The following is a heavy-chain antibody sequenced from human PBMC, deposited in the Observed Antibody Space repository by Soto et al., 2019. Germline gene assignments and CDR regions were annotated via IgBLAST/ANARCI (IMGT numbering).Heavy chain of an antibody. V-gene: IGHV5-51*01. CDR1: GYSFSTYS. D-gene: IGHD6-13*01. Sequence: PGESLKISCKGSGYSFSTYSIGGVRQMPGKGLEWMGNIFSSDSYARYSPSFQGQVTISVDRSISTAYLQWSSLKASDTAMYYCTTWRSSSWFDYWGQGTQVTVSS. CDR3: TTWRSSSWFDY. CDR2: IFSSDSYA. J-gene: IGHJ4*02.